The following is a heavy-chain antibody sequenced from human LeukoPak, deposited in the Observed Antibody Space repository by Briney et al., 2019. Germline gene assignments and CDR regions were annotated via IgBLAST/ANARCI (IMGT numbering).Heavy chain of an antibody. CDR2: IYTSGST. J-gene: IGHJ6*02. CDR1: GGSISSYY. D-gene: IGHD1-7*01. V-gene: IGHV4-4*07. CDR3: ARDRAGTIRGGMDV. Sequence: PSETLSLTCTVSGGSISSYYWSWIRQPAGKGLEWIGRIYTSGSTNYNPSLKSRVTMSVDTSRNQFSLKLSSVTAADTAVYYCARDRAGTIRGGMDVWGQGTTVTVSS.